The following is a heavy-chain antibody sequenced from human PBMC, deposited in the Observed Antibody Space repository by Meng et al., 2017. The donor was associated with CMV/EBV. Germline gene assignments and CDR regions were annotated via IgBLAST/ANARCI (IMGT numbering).Heavy chain of an antibody. V-gene: IGHV3-21*01. CDR1: GFTFSSYS. CDR2: ISSSSSYI. CDR3: ARTPYDFWSGYGPLNARGCMDV. Sequence: GGSLRLSCAASGFTFSSYSMNWVRQAPGKGLEWVSSISSSSSYIYYADSVKGRFTISRDNAKNSLYLQMNSLRAEDTAVYYCARTPYDFWSGYGPLNARGCMDVWGQGTTVTVS. J-gene: IGHJ6*02. D-gene: IGHD3-3*01.